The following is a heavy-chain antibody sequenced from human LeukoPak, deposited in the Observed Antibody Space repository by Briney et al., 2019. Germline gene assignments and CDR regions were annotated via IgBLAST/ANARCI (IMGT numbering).Heavy chain of an antibody. CDR2: ISSSGRYI. D-gene: IGHD1-14*01. J-gene: IGHJ1*01. CDR1: GFTFTTYS. Sequence: PGGSLRLSCAASGFTFTTYSMNWVRQAPGKGLEWVSSISSSGRYIYYADSLKGRFTISRDNAKNSLFLQMNSLTAEDTAVYYGARDLTAEITPYFHHWGQAPWSPSPQ. CDR3: ARDLTAEITPYFHH. V-gene: IGHV3-21*01.